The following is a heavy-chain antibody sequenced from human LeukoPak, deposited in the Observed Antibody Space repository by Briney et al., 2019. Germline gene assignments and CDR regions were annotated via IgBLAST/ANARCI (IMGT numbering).Heavy chain of an antibody. Sequence: GASVKVSCKASGYTFTSYYVHWVRQARGQGLEGMGRINPGRGSTTYAQKFQGRVTMTRDTSTSTVYMELSSLRSEDTAVYYCARERQRIGAAGNFDYWGQGTLVTVSS. CDR2: INPGRGST. J-gene: IGHJ4*02. CDR3: ARERQRIGAAGNFDY. D-gene: IGHD6-13*01. V-gene: IGHV1-46*01. CDR1: GYTFTSYY.